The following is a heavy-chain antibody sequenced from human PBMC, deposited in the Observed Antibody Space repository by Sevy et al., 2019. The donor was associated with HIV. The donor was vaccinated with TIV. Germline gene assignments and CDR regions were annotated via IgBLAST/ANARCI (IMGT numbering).Heavy chain of an antibody. Sequence: GGSLRLSCVASQFNFDTYAIHWVRQAPGKGLEWVAMIWYDGSSKDYAESVKGRFAFSRGNSQNTAFLQRNSLRAEDTGVYYCATNMVHAGAYDSYFNFWGQGSLVTVSS. V-gene: IGHV3-33*01. D-gene: IGHD3-10*01. J-gene: IGHJ4*02. CDR3: ATNMVHAGAYDSYFNF. CDR1: QFNFDTYA. CDR2: IWYDGSSK.